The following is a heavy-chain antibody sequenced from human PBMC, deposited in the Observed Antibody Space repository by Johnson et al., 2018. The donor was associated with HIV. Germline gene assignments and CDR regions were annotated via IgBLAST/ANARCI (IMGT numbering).Heavy chain of an antibody. V-gene: IGHV3-30*02. J-gene: IGHJ3*02. CDR1: GFTVR. Sequence: QVQLVETGGGLIQPGGSLRLSCVASGFTVRKGLEWVAFIRYDGSNKYYADSVQGRFTISRDKSENTLYLQMNSLRDEDTAVYYCAKDVGNYWPDSFDIWGQGTMVTVSS. CDR3: AKDVGNYWPDSFDI. CDR2: IRYDGSNK. D-gene: IGHD3-22*01.